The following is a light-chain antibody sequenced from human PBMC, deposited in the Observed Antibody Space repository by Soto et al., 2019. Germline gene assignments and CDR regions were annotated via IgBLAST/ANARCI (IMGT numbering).Light chain of an antibody. J-gene: IGKJ1*01. V-gene: IGKV3-20*01. CDR3: QQYDSKPQT. CDR1: QSVSGNY. Sequence: EIVLTQSPGSLSLSPGERATLSCRASQSVSGNYIAWYQQKPGQAPRLLIYGASIRATGIPERFSGSGSGTYFTLTISRLETEDFAVYYCQQYDSKPQTFGQGTTVEI. CDR2: GAS.